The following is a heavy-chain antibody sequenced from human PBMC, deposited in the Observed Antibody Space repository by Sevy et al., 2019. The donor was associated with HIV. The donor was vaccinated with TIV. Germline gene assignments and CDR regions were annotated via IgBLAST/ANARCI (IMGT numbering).Heavy chain of an antibody. CDR2: IYGSGGVT. D-gene: IGHD3-22*01. CDR1: GFTFTSYA. J-gene: IGHJ3*02. Sequence: RGSLRLSCKPSGFTFTSYAMNWVRQAPGKGLEWISTIYGSGGVTYYADSVKGRFTISRDKSKNTLYLQMNSLRTEDTALYYCAGGRYDSSGSFDALDIWGQGTMVTVSS. V-gene: IGHV3-23*01. CDR3: AGGRYDSSGSFDALDI.